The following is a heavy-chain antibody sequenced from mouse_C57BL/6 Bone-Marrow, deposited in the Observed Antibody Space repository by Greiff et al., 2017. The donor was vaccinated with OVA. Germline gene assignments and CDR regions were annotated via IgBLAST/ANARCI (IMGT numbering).Heavy chain of an antibody. Sequence: EVQLQQPGPVLVKPGASVKMSCKASGYTFTDYYMNWVKQSHGKSLEWIGVINPYNGGTSYNQKFKGKATLTVDKSSSTAYMELNSLTSEDSAVDYCARDNWDRYAMDYWGQGTSVTVSS. CDR1: GYTFTDYY. V-gene: IGHV1-19*01. CDR2: INPYNGGT. J-gene: IGHJ4*01. D-gene: IGHD4-1*01. CDR3: ARDNWDRYAMDY.